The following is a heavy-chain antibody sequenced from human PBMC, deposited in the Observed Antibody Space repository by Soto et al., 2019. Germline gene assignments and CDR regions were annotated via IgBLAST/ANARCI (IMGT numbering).Heavy chain of an antibody. D-gene: IGHD1-26*01. J-gene: IGHJ4*02. CDR3: ARDERGSFHPNCFDY. CDR2: IIPIFGTA. Sequence: QVQLVQSGAEVKKPGSSVKVSCKASGGTFSSYAISWVRQAPGQGLEWMGGIIPIFGTANIAQKFQGRVTMXADXPXTTGDMELSTLRSEDTAVYYCARDERGSFHPNCFDYWGQGTLVTVS. CDR1: GGTFSSYA. V-gene: IGHV1-69*12.